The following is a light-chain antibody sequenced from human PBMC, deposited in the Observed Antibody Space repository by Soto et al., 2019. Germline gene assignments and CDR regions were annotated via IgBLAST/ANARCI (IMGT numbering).Light chain of an antibody. CDR3: SSYTSSSTLV. V-gene: IGLV2-14*02. J-gene: IGLJ1*01. CDR1: SSDVGSYKF. CDR2: EGS. Sequence: QSVLTQPASVSGSPGQSITISCTGTSSDVGSYKFVSWYQQHPGKAPKLIIYEGSERPSGVSNRFSGSKSGNTASLTISGLQAEDEADYYCSSYTSSSTLVFGTGTKLTVL.